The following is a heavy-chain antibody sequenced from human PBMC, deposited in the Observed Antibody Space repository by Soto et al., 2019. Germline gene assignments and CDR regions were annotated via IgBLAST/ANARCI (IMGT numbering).Heavy chain of an antibody. J-gene: IGHJ3*02. Sequence: GGSLRLSCAASGFTFSSYWVSWVRQAPGKGLEWVANIKQDGSEKYYVDSVKGRFTISRDNAKNSLYLQMNSLEAEDTAVYYCARAQIDDYGDYVDAFDIWGQGTMVTVSS. CDR3: ARAQIDDYGDYVDAFDI. CDR2: IKQDGSEK. D-gene: IGHD4-17*01. CDR1: GFTFSSYW. V-gene: IGHV3-7*01.